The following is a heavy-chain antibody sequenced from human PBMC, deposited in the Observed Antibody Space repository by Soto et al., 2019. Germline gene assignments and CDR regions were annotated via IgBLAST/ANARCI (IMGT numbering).Heavy chain of an antibody. CDR2: IKSKTDGGTT. Sequence: NPGGSLRLSCAASGFTFSNAWMNWVRQAPGKGLEWVGRIKSKTDGGTTDYAAPVKGRFTISRDDSKNTLYLQMNSLKTEDTAVYYCTTAYCISTSCYDAYWGQGTLVTVS. CDR3: TTAYCISTSCYDAY. J-gene: IGHJ4*02. V-gene: IGHV3-15*07. D-gene: IGHD2-2*01. CDR1: GFTFSNAW.